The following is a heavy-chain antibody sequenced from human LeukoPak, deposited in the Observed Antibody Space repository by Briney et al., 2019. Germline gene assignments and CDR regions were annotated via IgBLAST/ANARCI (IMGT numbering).Heavy chain of an antibody. V-gene: IGHV1-24*01. CDR3: AAGRLYSLLDY. CDR1: GSSLTELS. CDR2: FDVIDGET. J-gene: IGHJ4*02. Sequence: GASVKVSCTVSGSSLTELSLYWVRQAPGKGLEWMGGFDVIDGETFYAQKFQGRVTMTEDSSADTAYMELRSLTSDDTALYYCAAGRLYSLLDYWGQGTLVTVSS. D-gene: IGHD5-18*01.